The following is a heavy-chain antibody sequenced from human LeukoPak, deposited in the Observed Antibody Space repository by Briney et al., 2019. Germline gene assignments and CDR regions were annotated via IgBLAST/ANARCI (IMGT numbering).Heavy chain of an antibody. V-gene: IGHV3-23*01. CDR3: AKDHYYDILTGYYGY. Sequence: GGSLRLSCAASGFTFSSYAMSWVRQAPGKGLEWVSAISGSGGSTYYADSVKGRFTISRDNSKNTLYLQMNSLRAEDTAVYYCAKDHYYDILTGYYGYWGQGTLVTVSS. J-gene: IGHJ4*02. CDR1: GFTFSSYA. CDR2: ISGSGGST. D-gene: IGHD3-9*01.